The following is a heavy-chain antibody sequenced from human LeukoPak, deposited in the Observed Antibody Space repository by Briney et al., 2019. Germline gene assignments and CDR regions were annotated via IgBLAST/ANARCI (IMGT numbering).Heavy chain of an antibody. Sequence: GGSLRLSCTASDCTFSDYYMTWIRQAPGKGLEWIAHIGSSGNSLYYGDSVKGRFTISRDNAKNSLYLQMNSLRVEDTAVYYCARGVFSDYWGRGAQVTVSS. CDR3: ARGVFSDY. J-gene: IGHJ4*02. V-gene: IGHV3-11*01. CDR2: IGSSGNSL. CDR1: DCTFSDYY. D-gene: IGHD3-16*01.